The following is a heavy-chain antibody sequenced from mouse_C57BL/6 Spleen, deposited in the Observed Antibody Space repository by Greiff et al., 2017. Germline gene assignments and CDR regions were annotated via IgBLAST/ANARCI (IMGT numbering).Heavy chain of an antibody. J-gene: IGHJ2*01. CDR1: GFTFSSYG. V-gene: IGHV5-6*01. CDR2: ISSGGSYT. Sequence: EVKLLESGGDLVKPGGSLKLSCAASGFTFSSYGMSWVRQTPDKRLEWVATISSGGSYTYYPDSVKGRFTISRDNAKNTLYLQMSSLKSEDTAMYYCAAEDYWGQGTTLTVSS. CDR3: AAEDY.